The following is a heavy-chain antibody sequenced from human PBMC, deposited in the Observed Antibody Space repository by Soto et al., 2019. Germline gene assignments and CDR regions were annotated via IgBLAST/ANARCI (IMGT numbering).Heavy chain of an antibody. CDR2: MNPNSGNT. CDR3: ARAVVTIFGVVTLAFDD. J-gene: IGHJ4*02. V-gene: IGHV1-8*01. Sequence: GASVKVSCKASGYTFTSYDINCVRQATGQGLEWMGWMNPNSGNTGYAQKFQCRVTMTRNTSISTAYMELSSLRSEDSAVYFCARAVVTIFGVVTLAFDDWGQGTLVTVSS. D-gene: IGHD3-3*01. CDR1: GYTFTSYD.